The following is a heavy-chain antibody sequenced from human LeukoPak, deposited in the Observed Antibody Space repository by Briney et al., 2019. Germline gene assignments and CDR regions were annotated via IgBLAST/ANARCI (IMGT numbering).Heavy chain of an antibody. D-gene: IGHD2-15*01. CDR2: IYYRGST. CDR3: ALIRGYCRT. J-gene: IGHJ5*02. Sequence: PSETLSLTCTVSGGSISGSSYYWGWIRQPPGKGLEWIGSIYYRGSTYYNPTLKSRVTVSVDTSKNHFSLKLSPVTAADTAVYYCALIRGYCRTWGQGTLVTVSS. V-gene: IGHV4-39*02. CDR1: GGSISGSSYY.